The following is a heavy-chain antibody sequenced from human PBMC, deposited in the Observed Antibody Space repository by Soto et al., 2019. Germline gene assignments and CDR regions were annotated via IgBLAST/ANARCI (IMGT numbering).Heavy chain of an antibody. J-gene: IGHJ4*02. CDR2: LTGGTAT. Sequence: EVQLVESGGDLVQPGGSLRLSCAVSGFTFTNNWIHWVRQAPGKGLLWVSRLTGGTATGYADSVRGRFTISGDAAKNTLYLQRNDLRAEDTAVYYCTTVFDYWGRGTLVTVSS. CDR1: GFTFTNNW. CDR3: TTVFDY. V-gene: IGHV3-74*01. D-gene: IGHD1-1*01.